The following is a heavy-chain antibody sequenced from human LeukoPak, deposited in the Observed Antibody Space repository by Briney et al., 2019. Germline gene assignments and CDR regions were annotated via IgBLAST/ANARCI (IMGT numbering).Heavy chain of an antibody. V-gene: IGHV3-48*01. CDR1: GFTFSSYT. J-gene: IGHJ4*02. CDR2: IGTSSTTR. CDR3: AKVEGSSSWYTLSFFVV. D-gene: IGHD6-13*01. Sequence: PGGSLRLSCAASGFTFSSYTMNWVRQPPGKGLEWVSNIGTSSTTRYYADSVKGRFTISRDNAKNTLYLQMNSLRAEDTAVYYCAKVEGSSSWYTLSFFVVWGQGTLVTVSS.